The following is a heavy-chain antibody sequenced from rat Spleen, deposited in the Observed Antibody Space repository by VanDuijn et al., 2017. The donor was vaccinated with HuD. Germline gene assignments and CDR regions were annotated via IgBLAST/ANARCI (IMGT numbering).Heavy chain of an antibody. D-gene: IGHD1-11*01. CDR2: MSYDGSSF. Sequence: EVQLVESGGGLVQPGRSLKLSCVASGFTFSSYWMYWIRQAPTKGLEWVASMSYDGSSFYYRDSVRGRFTISRNNAEGTLYLQMDSLRSEDTATYYCITEEGVNYFAYWGHGVMVTVSS. CDR1: GFTFSSYW. V-gene: IGHV5-20*01. CDR3: ITEEGVNYFAY. J-gene: IGHJ2*01.